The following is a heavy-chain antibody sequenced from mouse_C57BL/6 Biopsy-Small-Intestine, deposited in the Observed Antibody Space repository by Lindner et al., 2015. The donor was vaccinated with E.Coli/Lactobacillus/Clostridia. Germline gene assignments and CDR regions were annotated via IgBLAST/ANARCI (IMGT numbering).Heavy chain of an antibody. CDR3: ARSYYDNLDY. CDR2: INPITGGT. V-gene: IGHV1-42*01. Sequence: VQLQESGPELVKPGASVKISCKASGYSFTGYYMNWVKQSPEKSLEWIGEINPITGGTAYNQKLKAKATLTVDKSSSTAYMQLKSLTSEDSAVYYCARSYYDNLDYWGQGTTLTVSS. CDR1: GYSFTGYY. D-gene: IGHD2-10*01. J-gene: IGHJ2*01.